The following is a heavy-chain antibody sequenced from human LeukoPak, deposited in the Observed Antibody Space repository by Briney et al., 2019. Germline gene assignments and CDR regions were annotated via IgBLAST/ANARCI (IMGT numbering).Heavy chain of an antibody. CDR2: INLSGGST. D-gene: IGHD2-8*01. CDR1: AYTFTSYH. V-gene: IGHV1-46*01. Sequence: ASVKVSCKASAYTFTSYHMHWVRQAPGQGLEWMGKINLSGGSTTYAQKFQGRVTMTRDTSTSTVYMELSSLRSEDTAVYYCARDYVDDIPMIKDYWGQGTLVTVSS. CDR3: ARDYVDDIPMIKDY. J-gene: IGHJ4*02.